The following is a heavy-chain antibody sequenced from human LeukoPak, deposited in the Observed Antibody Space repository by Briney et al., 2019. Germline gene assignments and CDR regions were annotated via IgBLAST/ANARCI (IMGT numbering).Heavy chain of an antibody. Sequence: GGSLRLSCAASGFTFGSYAMHWVRQAPGKGLEWVAVISYDGSNKYYADSVKGRFTISRDNSKNTLYLQMNSLRAEDTAVYYCARVGYCSSTSCYFPFDIWGQGTMVTVSS. CDR3: ARVGYCSSTSCYFPFDI. J-gene: IGHJ3*02. CDR1: GFTFGSYA. V-gene: IGHV3-30-3*01. D-gene: IGHD2-2*01. CDR2: ISYDGSNK.